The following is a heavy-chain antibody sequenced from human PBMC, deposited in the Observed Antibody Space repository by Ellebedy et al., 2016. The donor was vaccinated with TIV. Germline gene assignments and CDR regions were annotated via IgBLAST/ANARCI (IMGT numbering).Heavy chain of an antibody. CDR2: MNPDRGDT. D-gene: IGHD5-24*01. CDR1: GYTFTGYY. Sequence: AASVKVSCKASGYTFTGYYIHWVRQAPGEGLEWMGRMNPDRGDTDYAQKFQGRVTMTRDTSISTAYMELSRLRSDDTAVYFCARGLGSLQRDSDYWGQGTLVTVST. V-gene: IGHV1-2*06. J-gene: IGHJ4*02. CDR3: ARGLGSLQRDSDY.